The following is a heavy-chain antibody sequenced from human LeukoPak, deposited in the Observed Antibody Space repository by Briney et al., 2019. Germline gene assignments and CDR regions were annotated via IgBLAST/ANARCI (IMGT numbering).Heavy chain of an antibody. V-gene: IGHV5-51*01. CDR2: IYPGDSDT. J-gene: IGHJ4*02. Sequence: AGASLKISCKGSGYSSSSYCIAWVRQMPGKGLEWMGIIYPGDSDTRYSPSFQGQVTISADKSINTGYLQWTSLKASDTAMYYCARTDCGSGSPLDYWGQGTLVTVSS. CDR1: GYSSSSYC. CDR3: ARTDCGSGSPLDY. D-gene: IGHD3-10*01.